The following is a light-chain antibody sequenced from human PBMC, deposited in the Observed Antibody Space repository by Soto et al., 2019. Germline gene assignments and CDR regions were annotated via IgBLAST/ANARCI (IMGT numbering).Light chain of an antibody. CDR3: HQYRSSSWT. CDR2: GAS. Sequence: EIVLTQSPCTLSLSPGERATLSCRASQSVSSSYLAWYQQKPGQAPRLLIYGASSRATGIPDRFSGSGSGTDFTLTISRLEPEDFAVYYCHQYRSSSWTFGQGTKVEIK. V-gene: IGKV3-20*01. CDR1: QSVSSSY. J-gene: IGKJ1*01.